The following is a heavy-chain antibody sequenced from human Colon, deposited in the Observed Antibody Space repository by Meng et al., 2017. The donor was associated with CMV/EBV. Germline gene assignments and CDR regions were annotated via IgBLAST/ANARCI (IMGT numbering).Heavy chain of an antibody. CDR3: VREGGRECTGNVGNIGAIWFDP. CDR1: GYIFTDYF. V-gene: IGHV1-2*02. Sequence: ASVKVSCKASGYIFTDYFLQWVRQAPGQGLEWMGWINPKSGGITFEEKFQGRLTMTRDTSSRTVYMELTSLRSDDTAMYYCVREGGRECTGNVGNIGAIWFDPWGQGTQVTVSS. CDR2: INPKSGGI. D-gene: IGHD2/OR15-2a*01. J-gene: IGHJ5*02.